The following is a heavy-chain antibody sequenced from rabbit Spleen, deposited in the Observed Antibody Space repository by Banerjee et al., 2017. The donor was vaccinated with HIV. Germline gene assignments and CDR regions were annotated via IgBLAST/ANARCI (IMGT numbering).Heavy chain of an antibody. CDR3: TRNGTGGSYIAL. CDR2: IDPVFGIT. J-gene: IGHJ4*01. V-gene: IGHV1S7*01. Sequence: HLKESGGGLVQPGGSLKLTCKASGFTLSSYYMNWVRQAPGKGLEWIGNIDPVFGITSYANWVNVRFSNSRENAQSTVFLQMTSLTAADTATYFYTRNGTGGSYIALWGQGTLVTVS. D-gene: IGHD8-1*01. CDR1: GFTLSSYY.